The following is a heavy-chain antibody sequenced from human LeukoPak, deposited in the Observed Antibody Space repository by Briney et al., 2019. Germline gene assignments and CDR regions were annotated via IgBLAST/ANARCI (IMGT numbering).Heavy chain of an antibody. CDR2: ISYDGSSK. J-gene: IGHJ4*02. CDR3: ARTIMAATGNDY. Sequence: GGSLRLSCAASGFSFSSNVMHWVRQAPGQGLEWVAAISYDGSSKYYPDSVKGRFSISKDSSKNTLYLQMNSLRADDTAVYYCARTIMAATGNDYWGQGTLVTVSS. V-gene: IGHV3-30-3*01. CDR1: GFSFSSNV. D-gene: IGHD6-13*01.